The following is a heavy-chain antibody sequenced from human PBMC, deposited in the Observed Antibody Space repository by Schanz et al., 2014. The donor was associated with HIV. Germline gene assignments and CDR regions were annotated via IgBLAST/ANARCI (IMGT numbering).Heavy chain of an antibody. V-gene: IGHV3-30*18. CDR1: GFTFRSYG. J-gene: IGHJ6*02. Sequence: QVQLVEYGGGVVQPGRSQRLSCAASGFTFRSYGMHWVRQAPGKGLEWVALISYDGNTKYYADSVKGRFSISRDKSKNTLYLQRNRLRAEDTAVYYCAKDRRGGYQFLYGLDVWGQGTTVTVSS. CDR2: ISYDGNTK. CDR3: AKDRRGGYQFLYGLDV. D-gene: IGHD2-2*01.